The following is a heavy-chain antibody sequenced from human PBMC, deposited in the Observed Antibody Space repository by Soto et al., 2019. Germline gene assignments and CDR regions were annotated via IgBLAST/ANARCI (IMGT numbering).Heavy chain of an antibody. CDR1: GFTFSSYS. CDR2: ISSSSSYI. D-gene: IGHD2-15*01. V-gene: IGHV3-21*01. J-gene: IGHJ6*02. Sequence: EVQLVESGGGLVKPGGSLRLSCAASGFTFSSYSMNWVRQAPGKGLEWVSSISSSSSYIYYADSGKGRFTISRDNAKNSMYRQMNSLRAEDTAVYYCAREQGAATFYYYYGMDVWGQGTTVTVSS. CDR3: AREQGAATFYYYYGMDV.